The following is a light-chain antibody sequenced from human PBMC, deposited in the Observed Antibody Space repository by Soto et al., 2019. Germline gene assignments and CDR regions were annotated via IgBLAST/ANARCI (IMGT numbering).Light chain of an antibody. V-gene: IGKV3-11*01. Sequence: EVVLTQSPVTLSLSRGERATLSCRASQSVGTILAWYQQKPGQAPRLIIYDTSNRATGIPARFSGTGSGTDFALTISSVEPEAFAVYFCQHRTNWPRTFGQGTKLDIK. CDR3: QHRTNWPRT. CDR1: QSVGTI. CDR2: DTS. J-gene: IGKJ2*01.